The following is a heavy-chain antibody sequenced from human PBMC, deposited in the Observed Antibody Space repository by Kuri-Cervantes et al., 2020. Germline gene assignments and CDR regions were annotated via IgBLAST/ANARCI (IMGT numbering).Heavy chain of an antibody. J-gene: IGHJ4*02. CDR3: TRVRGKFDSPDY. V-gene: IGHV4-30-2*01. CDR2: IYHSGST. D-gene: IGHD1-14*01. CDR1: GGSISSGGYS. Sequence: LRLSCAVSGGSISSGGYSWSWIRQPPGKGLEWIGYIYHSGSTYYNPSLKTRITISIDSSNNHFSLNLNSVTAADTAVYYCTRVRGKFDSPDYWGQGILVTVSS.